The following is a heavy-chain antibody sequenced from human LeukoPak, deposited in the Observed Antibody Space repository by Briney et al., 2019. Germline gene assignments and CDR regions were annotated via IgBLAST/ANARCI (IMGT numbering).Heavy chain of an antibody. Sequence: GGSLRLSCAASGFTFSSYGMSWVRQAPGKGLEWVSAISGSGGSTYYADSVKGRFTISRDNSKNTLYLQMNSLRAEDTAVYYCAKAPYYYGSGSYSYYWGQGTLVTVSS. CDR1: GFTFSSYG. D-gene: IGHD3-10*01. J-gene: IGHJ4*02. CDR3: AKAPYYYGSGSYSYY. CDR2: ISGSGGST. V-gene: IGHV3-23*01.